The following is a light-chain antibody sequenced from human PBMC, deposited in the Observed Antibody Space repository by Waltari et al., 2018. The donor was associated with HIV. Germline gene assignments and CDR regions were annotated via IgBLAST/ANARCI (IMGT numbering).Light chain of an antibody. J-gene: IGKJ4*01. Sequence: DIQMTQSPSSLSASIGDRVTLTCRASQNISSYLNWYQQKPGKAPRFLIYAASSLQSGVPTTFSGSGSWTDFTLTISRFQREDFATYYCQQSFNTPLTFGGGTKVEI. CDR1: QNISSY. CDR3: QQSFNTPLT. CDR2: AAS. V-gene: IGKV1-39*01.